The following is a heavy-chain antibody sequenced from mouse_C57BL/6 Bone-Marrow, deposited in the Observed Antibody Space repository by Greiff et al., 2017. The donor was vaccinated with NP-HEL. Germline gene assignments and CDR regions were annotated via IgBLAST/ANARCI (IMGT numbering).Heavy chain of an antibody. Sequence: VKLVESGAELVRPGASVKLSCKASGYTFTDYYINWVKQRPGQGLEWIARIYPGSGNTYYNEKFKGKATLTAEKSSSTAYMQLSSLTSEDSAVYFCARGSYWYFDVWGTGTTVTVSS. V-gene: IGHV1-76*01. CDR3: ARGSYWYFDV. CDR1: GYTFTDYY. D-gene: IGHD1-1*01. CDR2: IYPGSGNT. J-gene: IGHJ1*03.